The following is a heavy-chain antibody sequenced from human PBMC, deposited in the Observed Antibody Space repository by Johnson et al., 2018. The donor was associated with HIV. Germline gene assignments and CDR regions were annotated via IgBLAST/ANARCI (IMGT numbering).Heavy chain of an antibody. CDR2: ISWNSASI. J-gene: IGHJ3*02. CDR1: GFSFDDYA. Sequence: VQLVESGGGLVQPGRSLRLSCAASGFSFDDYAMHWVRQAPGKGLEWVSGISWNSASIGYADSVKGRFTISRDNAKNSLYLQMNSLRAEDTAVYYCARDREIVVHAGAFDIWGQGTMVTVSS. CDR3: ARDREIVVHAGAFDI. V-gene: IGHV3-9*01. D-gene: IGHD3-22*01.